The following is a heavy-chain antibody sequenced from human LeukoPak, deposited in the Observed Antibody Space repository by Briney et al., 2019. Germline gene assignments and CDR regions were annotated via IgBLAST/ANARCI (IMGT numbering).Heavy chain of an antibody. J-gene: IGHJ6*02. D-gene: IGHD3-9*01. CDR1: GASISSYY. V-gene: IGHV4-59*08. Sequence: SETLSLTCTVSGASISSYYFHWIRQAPGKGLEWIGYVHYSGSTKYNPSLKSRVTISVDTSKNQFSLKVSSVTAADTAVYYCARHRYADTFGMDVWGQGTTVTVSS. CDR2: VHYSGST. CDR3: ARHRYADTFGMDV.